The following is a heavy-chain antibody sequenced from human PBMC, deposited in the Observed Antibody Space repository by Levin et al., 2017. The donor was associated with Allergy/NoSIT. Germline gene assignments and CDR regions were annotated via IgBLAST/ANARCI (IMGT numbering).Heavy chain of an antibody. CDR1: GFTFSSFA. D-gene: IGHD1-14*01. CDR3: AEDRRLSGHPESYFDS. V-gene: IGHV3-23*01. J-gene: IGHJ4*02. Sequence: LSLTCAAAGFTFSSFAMSWVRQAPGKGPEWVSAIGYSGNTYYADSVQGRFTISRDNSKNNLYLQMNSLTAEDTAVYYCAEDRRLSGHPESYFDSWGQGTLVTVSS. CDR2: IGYSGNT.